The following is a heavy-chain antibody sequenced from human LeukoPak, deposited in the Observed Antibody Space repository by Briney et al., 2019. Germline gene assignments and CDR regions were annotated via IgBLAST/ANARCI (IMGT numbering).Heavy chain of an antibody. Sequence: ASVKVSCKASGYTFTSYGISWVRQAPGQGLEWMGWISAYNGNTNYAQKLQGRVTMTTDTSTSTAYMELRSLRSDDTAVYYCARDHYYDSSGGFDYWGQGTLFTVSS. J-gene: IGHJ4*02. D-gene: IGHD3-22*01. CDR3: ARDHYYDSSGGFDY. CDR2: ISAYNGNT. CDR1: GYTFTSYG. V-gene: IGHV1-18*01.